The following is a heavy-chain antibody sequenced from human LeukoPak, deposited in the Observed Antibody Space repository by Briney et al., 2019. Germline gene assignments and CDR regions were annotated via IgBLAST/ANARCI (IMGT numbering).Heavy chain of an antibody. CDR3: ALDYVDGLDYYYYMDV. Sequence: GGSLRLSSAASGFTFSSYGMHWVRQAPGKGLEWVAFIRYDGSNKYYADSVKGRFTISRDNSKNTLYLQMNSLRAEDTAVYYCALDYVDGLDYYYYMDVWGKGTTVTVSS. CDR1: GFTFSSYG. CDR2: IRYDGSNK. J-gene: IGHJ6*03. V-gene: IGHV3-30*02. D-gene: IGHD4-17*01.